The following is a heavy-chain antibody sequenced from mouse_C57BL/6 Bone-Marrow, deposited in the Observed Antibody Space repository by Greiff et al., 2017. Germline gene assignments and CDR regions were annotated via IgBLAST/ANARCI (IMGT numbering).Heavy chain of an antibody. Sequence: VQLQQSGAELVKPGASVKISCKASGYAFSSYWMNWVKPRPGKGLEWIGQIYPGDVDTNYNGKFKGKDTLTADKSSSPAYMQLSSLTSEDSAVYFCARPSTIHYYAMDYWGQGTSVTVSS. CDR3: ARPSTIHYYAMDY. J-gene: IGHJ4*01. V-gene: IGHV1-80*01. CDR1: GYAFSSYW. CDR2: IYPGDVDT.